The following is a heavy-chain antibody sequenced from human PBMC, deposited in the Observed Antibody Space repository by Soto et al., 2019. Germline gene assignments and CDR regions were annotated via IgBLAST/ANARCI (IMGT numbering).Heavy chain of an antibody. D-gene: IGHD3-10*01. CDR3: AREGTMYNWFDP. Sequence: SETLSLTCAVSGGSISSGGYSWSWIRQPPGKGLEWIGYIYHSGSTYYNPSLKSRVTISVDRSKNQFSLKLSSVTAADTAVYYCAREGTMYNWFDPWGQGTLVTVSS. CDR1: GGSISSGGYS. CDR2: IYHSGST. V-gene: IGHV4-30-2*01. J-gene: IGHJ5*02.